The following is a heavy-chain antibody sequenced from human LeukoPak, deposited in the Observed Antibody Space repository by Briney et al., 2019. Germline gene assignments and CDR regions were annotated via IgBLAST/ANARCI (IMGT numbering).Heavy chain of an antibody. J-gene: IGHJ4*02. Sequence: GASVKVSCKASGYTFTSYGISWVRQAPGQGLEWMAWISAYSGNTEYAENIQGRVTMTTDTSTSTAYMELRSLRSDDTAVYYGARDAVSTVTAGGIDYWGQGTLVTVSS. V-gene: IGHV1-18*01. D-gene: IGHD2-21*02. CDR3: ARDAVSTVTAGGIDY. CDR2: ISAYSGNT. CDR1: GYTFTSYG.